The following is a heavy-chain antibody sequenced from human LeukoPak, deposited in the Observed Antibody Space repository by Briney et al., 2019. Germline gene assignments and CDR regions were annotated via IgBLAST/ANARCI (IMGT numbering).Heavy chain of an antibody. CDR1: GFTFSNYA. V-gene: IGHV3-23*01. Sequence: GGSLRLSCAASGFTFSNYAMNWVRQAPGKGLEWVSAISGSGGGTYYADSVEGRFTISRDNSKNTLYLQMNSLRAEDTAVYYCAKGGPGSSSHYWGQGTLVTVSS. CDR3: AKGGPGSSSHY. J-gene: IGHJ4*02. D-gene: IGHD6-6*01. CDR2: ISGSGGGT.